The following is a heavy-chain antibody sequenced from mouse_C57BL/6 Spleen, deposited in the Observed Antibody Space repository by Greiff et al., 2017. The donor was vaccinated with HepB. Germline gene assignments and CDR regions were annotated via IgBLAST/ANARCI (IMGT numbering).Heavy chain of an antibody. CDR3: AREGITTVGFDY. CDR2: ISDGGSYT. J-gene: IGHJ2*01. CDR1: GFTFSSYA. D-gene: IGHD1-1*01. Sequence: EVQLVESGGGLVKPGGSLKLSCAASGFTFSSYAMSWVRQTPEKRLEWVATISDGGSYTYYPDNVKGRFTISRDNAKNNLYLQMSHLKSEDTAMYYCAREGITTVGFDYWGQGTTLTVSS. V-gene: IGHV5-4*01.